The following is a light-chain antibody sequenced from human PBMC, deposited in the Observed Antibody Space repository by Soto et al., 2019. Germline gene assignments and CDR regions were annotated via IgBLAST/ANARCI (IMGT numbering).Light chain of an antibody. Sequence: VLTQPPSTSGTPGQRVTISCSGSSSNIGSSYVFWFQHLPGTAPKLLMYNNNQRPSGVPDRVSASKSGTSASLAISGLRSEDEADYYCAAWDDRVSGYVFGTGTKVTVL. CDR2: NNN. V-gene: IGLV1-47*02. J-gene: IGLJ1*01. CDR1: SSNIGSSY. CDR3: AAWDDRVSGYV.